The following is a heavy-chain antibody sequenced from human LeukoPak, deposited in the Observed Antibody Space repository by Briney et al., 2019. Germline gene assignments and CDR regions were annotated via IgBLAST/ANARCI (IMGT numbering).Heavy chain of an antibody. Sequence: ASVKVSCKASGYTFTGYYMHWVRQAPGQGLEWMGRINPNSGGTNYAQKFQGRVTMTRDTSISTAYMELSRLRSDDTAVYYCARWRYCSGGSCYSYYYGMDVWGQGTTVTASS. CDR1: GYTFTGYY. D-gene: IGHD2-15*01. V-gene: IGHV1-2*06. CDR2: INPNSGGT. J-gene: IGHJ6*02. CDR3: ARWRYCSGGSCYSYYYGMDV.